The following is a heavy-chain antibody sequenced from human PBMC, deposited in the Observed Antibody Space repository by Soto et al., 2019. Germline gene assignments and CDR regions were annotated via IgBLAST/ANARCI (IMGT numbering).Heavy chain of an antibody. CDR1: GFTFSSYG. J-gene: IGHJ4*02. V-gene: IGHV3-30*18. Sequence: QVQLVESGGGVVQPGRSLRLSCAASGFTFSSYGMHWVRQAPGKGLEWVAVISYDGSNKYYADSVKGRFTISRDNSKNTLYLQMNSWRAENTAVYYCAKDPPLIVGVPDYWGQGTLVTVSS. D-gene: IGHD1-26*01. CDR3: AKDPPLIVGVPDY. CDR2: ISYDGSNK.